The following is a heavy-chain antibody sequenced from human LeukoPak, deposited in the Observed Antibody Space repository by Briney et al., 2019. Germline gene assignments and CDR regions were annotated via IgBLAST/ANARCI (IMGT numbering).Heavy chain of an antibody. CDR1: GFTFSSYG. Sequence: GGSLRLSCAASGFTFSSYGMHWVRQAPGKGLEWVAFIGYDESKKYYAESVKGRFTISRDNSKNTLYLQMNSLRAEDTAVYYCAKGSDYSNYGGPRYYFDYWGQGTLVTVSS. D-gene: IGHD4-11*01. CDR2: IGYDESKK. V-gene: IGHV3-30*02. J-gene: IGHJ4*02. CDR3: AKGSDYSNYGGPRYYFDY.